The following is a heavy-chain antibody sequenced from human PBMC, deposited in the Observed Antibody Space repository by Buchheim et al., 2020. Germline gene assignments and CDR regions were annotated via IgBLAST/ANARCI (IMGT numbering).Heavy chain of an antibody. CDR3: ARNRGRLRAPGIAVAGTGPLDY. Sequence: QVQLQESGPGLVKPSQTLSLTCTVSGGSVNSDESYWTWIRQHPGKGLEWIGYLYYSGNTYYNPSLKSRIFISLDTSKNQFSLKLSSVTAADTAVYYCARNRGRLRAPGIAVAGTGPLDYWGQGTL. J-gene: IGHJ4*02. V-gene: IGHV4-31*03. CDR2: LYYSGNT. CDR1: GGSVNSDESY. D-gene: IGHD6-19*01.